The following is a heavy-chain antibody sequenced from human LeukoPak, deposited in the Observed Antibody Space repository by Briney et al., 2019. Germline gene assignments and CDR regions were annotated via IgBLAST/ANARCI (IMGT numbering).Heavy chain of an antibody. CDR2: ISWNIGRI. V-gene: IGHV3-9*01. CDR1: VFTFDAYA. Sequence: PGGSLRLSCAASVFTFDAYAMHRVRPAPGKGLEWVSGISWNIGRIGYAGSVKGRLTISRDNAKTSLYLQMNSLRAEDTALYYCAKVQQWLDWYYCDYWGQGTLVPVPS. J-gene: IGHJ4*02. D-gene: IGHD6-19*01. CDR3: AKVQQWLDWYYCDY.